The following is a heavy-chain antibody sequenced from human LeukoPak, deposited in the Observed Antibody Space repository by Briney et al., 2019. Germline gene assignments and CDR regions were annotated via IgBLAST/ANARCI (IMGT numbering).Heavy chain of an antibody. D-gene: IGHD2-15*01. CDR3: ARTHPRARYCSGGSCYFFDY. Sequence: SETLSLTCAVYGGSFSGYYWSWIRQPPGKGLEWIGEINHSGSTNYNPSLKGRVTITVDTSKNQFSLKLSFVTAADTAVYYCARTHPRARYCSGGSCYFFDYWGQGTLVTVSS. CDR1: GGSFSGYY. V-gene: IGHV4-34*01. CDR2: INHSGST. J-gene: IGHJ4*02.